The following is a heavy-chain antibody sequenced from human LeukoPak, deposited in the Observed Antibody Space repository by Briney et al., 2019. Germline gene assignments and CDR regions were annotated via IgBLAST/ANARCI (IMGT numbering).Heavy chain of an antibody. J-gene: IGHJ4*02. CDR1: GFTFSSYA. CDR3: AMDSAWLPLKFDY. Sequence: GGSLRLSCAASGFTFSSYAMSWVRQAPGKGLEWVSVLYSGGSTYYSDSVKGRFTISRDNSNNTLYLQMNNLRAEDTAVYYCAMDSAWLPLKFDYWGPGTLVAVST. V-gene: IGHV3-66*01. CDR2: LYSGGST. D-gene: IGHD5-24*01.